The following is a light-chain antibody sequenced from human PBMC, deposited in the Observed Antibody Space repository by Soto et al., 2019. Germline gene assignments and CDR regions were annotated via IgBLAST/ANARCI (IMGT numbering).Light chain of an antibody. V-gene: IGKV3-15*01. CDR1: QSVNCY. CDR3: QNYNNWPFT. Sequence: EMVMTQSPSTLSVSPEERATLSGRASQSVNCYLAGYQQKPGQAPCLPLYGASTRATGILPRFSGSGSGTEFTLTISSLESEDFAFYYCQNYNNWPFTFSPGTKVAI. CDR2: GAS. J-gene: IGKJ3*01.